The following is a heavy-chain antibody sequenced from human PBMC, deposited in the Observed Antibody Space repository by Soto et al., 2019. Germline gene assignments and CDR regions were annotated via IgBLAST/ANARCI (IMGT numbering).Heavy chain of an antibody. V-gene: IGHV4-34*01. CDR3: ARAYDYVWGTYRLDY. Sequence: QVQLQQWGAGLLKPSETLSLTCAVYGGSFSGYYWSWIRQPPGKGLEWIGESSHSGSTKYNPSLQSRVTISLDTSKNQFPLKLSSVTAADTAVYYCARAYDYVWGTYRLDYWGQGTLVTVSS. D-gene: IGHD3-16*02. J-gene: IGHJ4*02. CDR1: GGSFSGYY. CDR2: SSHSGST.